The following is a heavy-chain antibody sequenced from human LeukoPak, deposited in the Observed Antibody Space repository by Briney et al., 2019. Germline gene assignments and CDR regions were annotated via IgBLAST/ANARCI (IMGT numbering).Heavy chain of an antibody. V-gene: IGHV1-69*04. Sequence: ASVKVSCKASGGTFSSYAISWVRQAPGQGLEWMGRIIPILGIANYAQKFQGRVTITADKSTSTAYMELSSLRSGDTAVYYCASLYGDYVYFDYWGQGTLVTVSS. CDR3: ASLYGDYVYFDY. CDR1: GGTFSSYA. CDR2: IIPILGIA. D-gene: IGHD4-17*01. J-gene: IGHJ4*02.